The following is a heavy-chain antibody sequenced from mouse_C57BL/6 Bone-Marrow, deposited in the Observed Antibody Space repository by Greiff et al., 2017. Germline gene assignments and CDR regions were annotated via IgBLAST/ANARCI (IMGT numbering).Heavy chain of an antibody. V-gene: IGHV1-81*01. CDR1: GYTFTSYG. CDR2: IYPRSGNT. CDR3: ARGGYNYGSSYWYFDV. J-gene: IGHJ1*03. D-gene: IGHD1-1*01. Sequence: VQLQQSGAELARPGASVKLSCKASGYTFTSYGISWVKQRTGQGLEWIGEIYPRSGNTYYNEKFKGKATLTADKSSSTAYMELRSLTSEDSAVYFCARGGYNYGSSYWYFDVWGTGTTVTVSS.